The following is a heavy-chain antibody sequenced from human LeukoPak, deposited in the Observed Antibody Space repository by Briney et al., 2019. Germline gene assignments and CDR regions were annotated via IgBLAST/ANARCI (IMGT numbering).Heavy chain of an antibody. CDR2: IYYSGST. D-gene: IGHD3-9*01. V-gene: IGHV4-39*01. Sequence: PSETLSLTCTVSGGSISSSSYYWGWIRQPPGKGLEWIGSIYYSGSTYYNPSLKSRVTISVDTSKNQFSLKLSSVTAADTVVYYCARLGGYFDWNFDYWGQGTLVTVSS. CDR1: GGSISSSSYY. J-gene: IGHJ4*02. CDR3: ARLGGYFDWNFDY.